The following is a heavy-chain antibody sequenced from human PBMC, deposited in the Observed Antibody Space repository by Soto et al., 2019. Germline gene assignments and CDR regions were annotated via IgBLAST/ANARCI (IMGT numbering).Heavy chain of an antibody. CDR3: AKDKLPMAGTSIVLDY. D-gene: IGHD6-19*01. CDR1: GFTFSSYA. Sequence: GGSLRLSCAASGFTFSSYAMSWVRQAPGKGLERVSAISGSGGSTYYADSVKGRFTISRDNSKNTLYLQMNSLRAEDTAVYYCAKDKLPMAGTSIVLDYWGQGTLVTVSS. V-gene: IGHV3-23*01. J-gene: IGHJ4*02. CDR2: ISGSGGST.